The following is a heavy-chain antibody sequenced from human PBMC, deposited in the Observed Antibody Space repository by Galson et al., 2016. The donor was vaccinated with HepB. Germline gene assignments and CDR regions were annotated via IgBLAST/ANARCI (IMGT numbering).Heavy chain of an antibody. CDR1: GFTLDDYA. Sequence: SLRLSCAASGFTLDDYAMHWFRQSPGKGLEWVAFISWTSGAIFYADSVRGRFTISRDKARNSLHLQMDSLGPEDTAFYHCAKDEAELGSNVWYFDLWGRGTLVTVSS. D-gene: IGHD3-10*01. V-gene: IGHV3-9*01. CDR3: AKDEAELGSNVWYFDL. CDR2: ISWTSGAI. J-gene: IGHJ2*01.